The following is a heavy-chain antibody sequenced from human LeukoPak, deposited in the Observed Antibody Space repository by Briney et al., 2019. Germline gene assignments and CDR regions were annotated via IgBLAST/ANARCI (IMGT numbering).Heavy chain of an antibody. J-gene: IGHJ4*01. V-gene: IGHV4-59*01. Sequence: SETLSITCTVTDSSISSNYWSWIRQAQGHGPLGYRYIYYSGSTNYNPSLKSRFTISVDTSKNQFSLKLSSVTAADSAVHYCAKGGYYYDSSGYFDYWGQGTLVTVAS. CDR1: DSSISSNY. D-gene: IGHD3-22*01. CDR3: AKGGYYYDSSGYFDY. CDR2: IYYSGST.